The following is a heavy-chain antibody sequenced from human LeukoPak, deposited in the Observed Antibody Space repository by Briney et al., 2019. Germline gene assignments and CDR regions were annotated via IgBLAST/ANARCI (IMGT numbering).Heavy chain of an antibody. CDR1: GFTVSGNY. CDR2: PYSGGST. CDR3: ASRDKGYYYGMDV. J-gene: IGHJ6*02. Sequence: PGGSLRLSCAASGFTVSGNYMSWVRQPPGKGLEWVSLPYSGGSTYYADSVKGRFSISRDNSKNTLYLQMNGLRAEDTAVYYCASRDKGYYYGMDVWGQGTTVTVSS. V-gene: IGHV3-66*01. D-gene: IGHD5-24*01.